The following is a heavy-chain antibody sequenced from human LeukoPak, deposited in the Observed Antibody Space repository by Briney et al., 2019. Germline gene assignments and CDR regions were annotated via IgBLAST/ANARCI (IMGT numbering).Heavy chain of an antibody. CDR2: IYYSGST. J-gene: IGHJ4*02. Sequence: PSETLSLTCTVSGGSISSSSYYWGWLRQPPGKGLEWIGSIYYSGSTYYNPSLKSRVTISVDTSKNQFSLKLSSVTAADTAVYYCASIFAYLYYFDYWGQGTLVTVSS. CDR1: GGSISSSSYY. D-gene: IGHD2-2*01. V-gene: IGHV4-39*01. CDR3: ASIFAYLYYFDY.